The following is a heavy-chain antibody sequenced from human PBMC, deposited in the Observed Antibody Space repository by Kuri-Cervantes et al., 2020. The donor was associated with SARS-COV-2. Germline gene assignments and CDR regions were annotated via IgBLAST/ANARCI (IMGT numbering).Heavy chain of an antibody. CDR1: GFTFRSYA. D-gene: IGHD4-17*01. J-gene: IGHJ4*02. CDR3: AKDREVHDYGGSFDY. CDR2: IYSGGSST. V-gene: IGHV3-23*03. Sequence: GGSLRFSCAASGFTFRSYAMSWVRQAPGKGLEWVSVIYSGGSSTYYADSVKGRFTISRDNSKNTLYLQMNSLRAEDTAVYYCAKDREVHDYGGSFDYWGQGTLVTVSS.